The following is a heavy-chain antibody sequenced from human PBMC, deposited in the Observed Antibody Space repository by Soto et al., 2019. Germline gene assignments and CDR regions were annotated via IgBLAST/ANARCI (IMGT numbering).Heavy chain of an antibody. CDR3: AREEYYYDTGGFSLDS. CDR1: GYTFATYA. D-gene: IGHD3-22*01. CDR2: INAGNGNT. Sequence: ASVKVSCKASGYTFATYAIHWVRQAPGQRLEWMGWINAGNGNTKYSQKFQGRVALTTDTSATTAFMGLSSLTSEDTAVYYCAREEYYYDTGGFSLDSWGQGTLVTVSS. J-gene: IGHJ4*02. V-gene: IGHV1-3*01.